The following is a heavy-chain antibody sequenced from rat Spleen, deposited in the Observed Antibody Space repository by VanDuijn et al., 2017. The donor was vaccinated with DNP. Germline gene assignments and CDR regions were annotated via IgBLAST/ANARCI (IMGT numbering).Heavy chain of an antibody. J-gene: IGHJ4*01. CDR3: ARRFRDTRAMDA. D-gene: IGHD4-3*01. V-gene: IGHV4-2*01. CDR2: INKDSSTI. Sequence: EVKLVESGGGLVQPGRSLKLSCAASGFNFNDYWMGWVRQAPGKGLEWIGEINKDSSTINYTPSLKDKFTISRDNAKNTLYLQLNSLGSEDTATYYCARRFRDTRAMDAWGQGTSVTVSS. CDR1: GFNFNDYW.